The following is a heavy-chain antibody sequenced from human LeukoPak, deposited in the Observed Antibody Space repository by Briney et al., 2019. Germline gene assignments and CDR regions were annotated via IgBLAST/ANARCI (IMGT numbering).Heavy chain of an antibody. Sequence: KASETLSLTCTVSGGSISSYYWSWIRQPPGKGLEWIGYIYYSGSTNYTPSLKSRVTISVDTSKNQFSLKLSSVTAADTAVYYCARHSSGWLRDAYYGMDVWGQGTTVTVSS. CDR2: IYYSGST. CDR1: GGSISSYY. CDR3: ARHSSGWLRDAYYGMDV. D-gene: IGHD5-12*01. V-gene: IGHV4-59*08. J-gene: IGHJ6*02.